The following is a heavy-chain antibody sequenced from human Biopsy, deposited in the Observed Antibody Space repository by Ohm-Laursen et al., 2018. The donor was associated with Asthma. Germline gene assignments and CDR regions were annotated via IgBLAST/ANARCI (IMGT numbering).Heavy chain of an antibody. V-gene: IGHV3-30*18. Sequence: RSLRLSCAASGFTFSNYGMHWVRQAPGKGLDWVAVISFDGSNKNYTDSVKGRFTISRDNSRSTLHLQMNSLIAEDTAVYYCAKDVFPGWELRRGPDYWGQGTLVTVSS. CDR3: AKDVFPGWELRRGPDY. CDR2: ISFDGSNK. D-gene: IGHD1-26*01. J-gene: IGHJ4*02. CDR1: GFTFSNYG.